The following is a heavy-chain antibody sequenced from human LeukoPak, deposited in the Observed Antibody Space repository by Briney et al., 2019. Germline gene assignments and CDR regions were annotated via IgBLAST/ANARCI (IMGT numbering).Heavy chain of an antibody. Sequence: PGGSLRLSCAAYGFTFTSYWMSWDRQAQGNGLAWVANINQDGSEKYYGESVKGRFTISRDNARNSLHLQMNSLRAEDTAVYYCGRDSSTPDYWGQGTLVTVSS. CDR1: GFTFTSYW. V-gene: IGHV3-7*04. J-gene: IGHJ4*02. CDR3: GRDSSTPDY. D-gene: IGHD3-10*01. CDR2: INQDGSEK.